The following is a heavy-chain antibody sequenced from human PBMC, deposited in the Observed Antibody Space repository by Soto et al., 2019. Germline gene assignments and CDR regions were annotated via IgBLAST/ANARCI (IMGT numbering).Heavy chain of an antibody. Sequence: GGSLRLSCAASGFTFSSYGMHWVRQAPGKGLEWVAVIWYDGSNKYYADSVKGRFTISRDNSKNTLYLQMNSLRAEDTAVYYCARAVYDYVWGSYCQPPDYWGQGTLVTVSS. J-gene: IGHJ4*02. CDR1: GFTFSSYG. V-gene: IGHV3-33*01. D-gene: IGHD3-16*01. CDR3: ARAVYDYVWGSYCQPPDY. CDR2: IWYDGSNK.